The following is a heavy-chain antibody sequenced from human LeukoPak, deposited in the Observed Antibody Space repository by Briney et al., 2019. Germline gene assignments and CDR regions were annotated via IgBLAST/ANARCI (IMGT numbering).Heavy chain of an antibody. V-gene: IGHV1-2*04. Sequence: GASVKVSCKASGYTFTGYYMHWVRQAPGQGLEWMGWINPNSGGTNYAQKFQGWVTMTRDTSISTAYMELSRLRSDDTAVYYCAREVVVPADTRGMVVWGQGTTVTVSS. CDR2: INPNSGGT. D-gene: IGHD2-2*01. CDR3: AREVVVPADTRGMVV. J-gene: IGHJ6*02. CDR1: GYTFTGYY.